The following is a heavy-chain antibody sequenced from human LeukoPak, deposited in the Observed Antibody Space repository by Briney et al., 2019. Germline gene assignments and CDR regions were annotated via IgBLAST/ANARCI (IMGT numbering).Heavy chain of an antibody. CDR2: INQDGSEK. V-gene: IGHV3-7*01. J-gene: IGHJ4*01. Sequence: GGSLRLSCAASGFTFSDSWMSWVRQAPGKGLEWVANINQDGSEKYYVDSVKGRFTISRDNAKNSLYLQMNSLRAEDTAVYYCARWRYYDSSGYYYYFDYWGQGTLVTVSS. CDR3: ARWRYYDSSGYYYYFDY. D-gene: IGHD3-22*01. CDR1: GFTFSDSW.